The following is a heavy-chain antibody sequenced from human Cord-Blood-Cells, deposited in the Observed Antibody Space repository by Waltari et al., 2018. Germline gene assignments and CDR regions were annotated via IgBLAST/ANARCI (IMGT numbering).Heavy chain of an antibody. CDR2: ISYDGSNK. J-gene: IGHJ4*02. CDR1: GFTFSSYA. D-gene: IGHD6-19*01. Sequence: QVQLVESGGGVVQPGRSLRLACAASGFTFSSYAMLRYRLAPGKGLEWVEVISYDGSNKYYADSVKGRFTISRDNSKNTLYLQMNSLRAEDTAVYYCARVRYSSGFLLDYWGQGTLVTVSS. V-gene: IGHV3-30*04. CDR3: ARVRYSSGFLLDY.